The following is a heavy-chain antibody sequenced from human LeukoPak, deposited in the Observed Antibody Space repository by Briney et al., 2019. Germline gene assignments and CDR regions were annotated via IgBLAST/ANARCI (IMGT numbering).Heavy chain of an antibody. V-gene: IGHV4-59*08. CDR2: IYYSGST. CDR3: ARSDYYDSSFDY. CDR1: GGSISIYY. D-gene: IGHD3-22*01. Sequence: SETLSLTCTVSGGSISIYYWSWIRQPPGKGLEWIGYIYYSGSTNYNPSLKSRVTISVDTSKNQFSLKLSSVTAADTAVYYCARSDYYDSSFDYWGQGTLVTVSS. J-gene: IGHJ4*02.